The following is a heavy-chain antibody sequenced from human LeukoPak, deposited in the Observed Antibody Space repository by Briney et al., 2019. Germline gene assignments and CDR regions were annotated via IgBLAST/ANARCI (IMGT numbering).Heavy chain of an antibody. CDR1: GFTFSSYG. D-gene: IGHD3-22*01. V-gene: IGHV3-23*01. CDR2: IRGSGGST. CDR3: AKDSSGYYYLDWFDP. J-gene: IGHJ5*02. Sequence: PGGSLRLSCAASGFTFSSYGMSWVRQAPGKGLEWVSAIRGSGGSTYYADSVKGRFASSRDNSKNTLYLQMNSLRAEDTAVYYCAKDSSGYYYLDWFDPWGQGTLVTVSS.